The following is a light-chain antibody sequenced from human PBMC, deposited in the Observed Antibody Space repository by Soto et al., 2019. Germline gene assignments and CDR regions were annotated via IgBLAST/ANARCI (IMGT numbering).Light chain of an antibody. CDR1: SSDVGGYNY. CDR2: DVT. CDR3: GSYSSTTAV. J-gene: IGLJ1*01. V-gene: IGLV2-14*01. Sequence: QSVLTQPAPVSGSPGQSITISCTGTSSDVGGYNYVSWYQQHPGKAPKLMIYDVTNRPSGVSNRFSGSKSGNTASLTISGLQAEDEADYYCGSYSSTTAVFGTGTKVTVL.